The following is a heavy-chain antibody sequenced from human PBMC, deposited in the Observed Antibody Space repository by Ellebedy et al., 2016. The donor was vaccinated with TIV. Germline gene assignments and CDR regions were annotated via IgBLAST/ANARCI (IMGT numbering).Heavy chain of an antibody. Sequence: AASVKVSCKASGYTFTSYGISWVRQAPGKGLEWMGGFDPEDGETIYAQKFQGRVTMTEDTSTDTAYMELSSLRSEDTAVYYCATVACSGGSCYWANFDYWGQGTLVTVSS. D-gene: IGHD2-15*01. CDR2: FDPEDGET. CDR1: GYTFTSYG. V-gene: IGHV1-24*01. CDR3: ATVACSGGSCYWANFDY. J-gene: IGHJ4*02.